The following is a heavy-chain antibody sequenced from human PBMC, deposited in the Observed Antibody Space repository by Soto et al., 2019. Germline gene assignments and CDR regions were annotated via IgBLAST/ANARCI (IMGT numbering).Heavy chain of an antibody. J-gene: IGHJ6*02. CDR3: AKQMDSDGMDV. Sequence: VQLVESGGGLVKPGGSLRLSCAASGFTFSSYSMNWVRQAPGKGLEWVAVISYDGSNKYYADSVKGRFTISRDNSKNTLYLQMNSLRAEDTAVYYCAKQMDSDGMDVWGQGTTVTVSS. CDR1: GFTFSSYS. CDR2: ISYDGSNK. V-gene: IGHV3-30*18. D-gene: IGHD2-2*03.